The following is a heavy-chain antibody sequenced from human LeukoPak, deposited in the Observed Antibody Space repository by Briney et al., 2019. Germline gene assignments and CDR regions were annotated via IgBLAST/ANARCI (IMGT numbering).Heavy chain of an antibody. Sequence: PSETLSLTCAVYGGSFSGYYWSWIRQPPGKGLEWIGEINHSGSTNYNPSLKSRVTISVDTSKNQSSLKLSSVTAADTAVYYCAKGGIFGVVKKIKNYFDYWGQGTLVTVSS. CDR3: AKGGIFGVVKKIKNYFDY. CDR1: GGSFSGYY. J-gene: IGHJ4*02. CDR2: INHSGST. D-gene: IGHD3-3*01. V-gene: IGHV4-34*01.